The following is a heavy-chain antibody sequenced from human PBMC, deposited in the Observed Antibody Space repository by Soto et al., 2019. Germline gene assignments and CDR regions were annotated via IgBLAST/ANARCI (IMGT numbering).Heavy chain of an antibody. V-gene: IGHV4-39*01. CDR3: ARQMGYCSGGTCYSDY. Sequence: QLQLQESGPGLVKPSETLSLTCTVSGGSISSSSYYWGWIRQPPGKGLEWIGSIYYSGSTYYNPPLKSRFTISVDTSKNQFSLKLSSVTAADTAVYYCARQMGYCSGGTCYSDYWGQGTLVTVSS. CDR1: GGSISSSSYY. CDR2: IYYSGST. J-gene: IGHJ4*02. D-gene: IGHD2-15*01.